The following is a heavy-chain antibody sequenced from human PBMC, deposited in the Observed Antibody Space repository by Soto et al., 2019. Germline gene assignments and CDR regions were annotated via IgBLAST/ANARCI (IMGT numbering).Heavy chain of an antibody. J-gene: IGHJ4*02. CDR1: GFTFRTYG. Sequence: QVQLVESGGGVVQPGRSLRLSCAASGFTFRTYGMHWVRQAPGKGLELVAVIWDAGSKKYYADSVKGRITISRDNSKNTLYLQMNSRRAEDTAVYYCARGTVHFDYWGQGTLVTVSS. CDR2: IWDAGSKK. V-gene: IGHV3-33*01. CDR3: ARGTVHFDY. D-gene: IGHD4-17*01.